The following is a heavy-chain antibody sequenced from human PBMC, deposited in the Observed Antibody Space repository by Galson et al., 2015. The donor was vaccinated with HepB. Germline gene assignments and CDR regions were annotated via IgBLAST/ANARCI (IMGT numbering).Heavy chain of an antibody. V-gene: IGHV3-30-3*01. D-gene: IGHD3-16*01. CDR3: ARDGGRNYDDLRAGGLDV. J-gene: IGHJ6*02. CDR1: GFPFNTFA. Sequence: LRLSCAASGFPFNTFAVHWVRQAPGKGLEWLAVVPFDGTNKNYADSVRGRFTISRDNSKNTLFLQMTSLRVDDTAVYYCARDGGRNYDDLRAGGLDVWGQGTTVIVSS. CDR2: VPFDGTNK.